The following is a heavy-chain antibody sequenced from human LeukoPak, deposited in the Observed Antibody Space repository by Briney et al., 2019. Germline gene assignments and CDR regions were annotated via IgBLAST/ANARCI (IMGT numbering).Heavy chain of an antibody. V-gene: IGHV4-34*01. D-gene: IGHD4-17*01. Sequence: SETLCLTCAVYGGSLSVYYWSWIRQPPGKGLEWMGEINHSGSSNYNPSLKGRVSISVDTSKNQFSLKLSSVTAADTAVYYCARLTTAVTPYQRRNKYYFDYWGQGTLVTVSS. J-gene: IGHJ4*02. CDR3: ARLTTAVTPYQRRNKYYFDY. CDR2: INHSGSS. CDR1: GGSLSVYY.